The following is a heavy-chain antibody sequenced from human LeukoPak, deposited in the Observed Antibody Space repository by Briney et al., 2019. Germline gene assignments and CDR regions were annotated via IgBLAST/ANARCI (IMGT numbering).Heavy chain of an antibody. D-gene: IGHD3-10*01. CDR3: TTYGSGRKFDY. CDR2: IESKTDGGTT. Sequence: PGGSLRLSCAVSGFSFSDAWMSWVRQTPGQGLEWVGRIESKTDGGTTDYAALVKGRFTISRDDSTNTLYLQMNSLKSEDTAVYYCTTYGSGRKFDYWGQGVLVTVSS. J-gene: IGHJ4*02. CDR1: GFSFSDAW. V-gene: IGHV3-15*04.